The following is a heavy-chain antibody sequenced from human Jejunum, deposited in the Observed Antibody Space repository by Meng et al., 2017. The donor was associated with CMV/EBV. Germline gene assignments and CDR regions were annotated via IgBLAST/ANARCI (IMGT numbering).Heavy chain of an antibody. J-gene: IGHJ4*02. CDR1: YTFTNYG. Sequence: YTFTNYGISWRRRAPGQGFEWMGWISAYNSNTNYAEKFQGRVTLSTDTSTNTAYMDLTNLRSDDTAVYFCARDPLLNSNFHPLEYWGQGTLVTVSS. D-gene: IGHD4-11*01. CDR2: ISAYNSNT. CDR3: ARDPLLNSNFHPLEY. V-gene: IGHV1-18*01.